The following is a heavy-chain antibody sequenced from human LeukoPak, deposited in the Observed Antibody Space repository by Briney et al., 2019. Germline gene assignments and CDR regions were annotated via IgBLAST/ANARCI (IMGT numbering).Heavy chain of an antibody. D-gene: IGHD4-11*01. CDR3: ARTDYSNYDYYYYYGMDV. V-gene: IGHV4-31*03. J-gene: IGHJ6*02. CDR1: GGSISSGGYY. Sequence: PSETLSLTCTVSGGSISSGGYYWSWISQHPGKGLEWIGYIYYSGSTYYNPSLKSRVTISVDTSKNQFSLKLSSVTAADTAVYYCARTDYSNYDYYYYYGMDVWGQGTTVTVSS. CDR2: IYYSGST.